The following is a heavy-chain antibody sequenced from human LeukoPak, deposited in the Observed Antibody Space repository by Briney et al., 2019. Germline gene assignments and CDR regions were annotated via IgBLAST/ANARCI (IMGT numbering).Heavy chain of an antibody. J-gene: IGHJ5*02. CDR3: ARGEDYYDSSGYYYRIWFDP. D-gene: IGHD3-22*01. Sequence: SETLSLTCTVSGGSISSSSYYWGWIRQPPGKGLEWIGSIYYSGSTYYNPSLKSRVTISVDTSKNQFSLKLSSVTAADTAVYYCARGEDYYDSSGYYYRIWFDPWGQGTLVTVSS. CDR2: IYYSGST. V-gene: IGHV4-39*01. CDR1: GGSISSSSYY.